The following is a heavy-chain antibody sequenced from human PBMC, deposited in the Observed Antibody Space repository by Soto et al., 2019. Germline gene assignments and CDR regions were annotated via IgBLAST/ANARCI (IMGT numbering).Heavy chain of an antibody. CDR3: AKVLGSPAVHSGWYDFHAFDI. CDR2: ISGSGGST. Sequence: GGSLRLSCAASGFTFSSYAMSWVRQAPGKGLEWVSAISGSGGSTYYADSVKGRFTISRDNSKNTLYLQMNSLRAEDTAVYYCAKVLGSPAVHSGWYDFHAFDIWGQGTMVTVSS. CDR1: GFTFSSYA. V-gene: IGHV3-23*01. J-gene: IGHJ3*02. D-gene: IGHD6-19*01.